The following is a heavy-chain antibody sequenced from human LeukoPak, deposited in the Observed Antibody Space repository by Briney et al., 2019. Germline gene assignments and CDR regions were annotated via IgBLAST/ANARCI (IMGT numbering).Heavy chain of an antibody. CDR3: AKGAGSDSSSWAFFDY. V-gene: IGHV3-7*03. CDR2: IKQDGSEK. CDR1: GFTFSSYW. Sequence: GGSLRLSCAASGFTFSSYWMSWVRQAPGKGLEWVANIKQDGSEKYYVDSVKGRFTISRDNAKNSLYLQMNSLRAEDTALYYCAKGAGSDSSSWAFFDYWGQGTLVTVSS. D-gene: IGHD6-13*01. J-gene: IGHJ4*02.